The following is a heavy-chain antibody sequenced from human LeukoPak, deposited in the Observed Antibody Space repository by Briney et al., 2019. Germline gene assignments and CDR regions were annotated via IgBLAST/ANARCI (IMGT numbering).Heavy chain of an antibody. CDR2: ISGSGGST. D-gene: IGHD1-14*01. CDR1: GFTFSSYA. V-gene: IGHV3-23*01. Sequence: GGSLRLSCAASGFTFSSYAMSWVRQAPGKGLEWVSAISGSGGSTYYADSVKGRSTISRDNSKSSLSLHVNSLRVEDTAVYYCAKGGTVPWTGFDSWGQGTLVTVSS. CDR3: AKGGTVPWTGFDS. J-gene: IGHJ4*02.